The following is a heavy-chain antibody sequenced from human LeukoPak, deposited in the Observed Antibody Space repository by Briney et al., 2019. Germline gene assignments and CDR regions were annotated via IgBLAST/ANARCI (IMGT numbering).Heavy chain of an antibody. Sequence: SETLSLTCTVSGGSISSYYWSWIRQPPGKGLEWIGYIYYSGSTNHNPSLKSRVTISVGTSKNQFSLKLSSVTAADTAVYYCAGGAYSGSYHFDYWGQGTPVTVSS. J-gene: IGHJ4*02. V-gene: IGHV4-59*01. D-gene: IGHD1-26*01. CDR3: AGGAYSGSYHFDY. CDR1: GGSISSYY. CDR2: IYYSGST.